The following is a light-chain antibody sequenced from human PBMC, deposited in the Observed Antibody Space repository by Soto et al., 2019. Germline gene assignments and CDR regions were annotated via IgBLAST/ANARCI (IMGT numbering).Light chain of an antibody. Sequence: IVLTQSPGTLSLSPGERATLSCRARQSVSSNYLAWYQQKPGQAPRLLIYGASSRATGIPDRFSGSGSGTDFTLTIRRLEPEDFAVYYCQQYGSSYPWTFGQGTKVDIK. CDR3: QQYGSSYPWT. J-gene: IGKJ1*01. CDR2: GAS. V-gene: IGKV3-20*01. CDR1: QSVSSNY.